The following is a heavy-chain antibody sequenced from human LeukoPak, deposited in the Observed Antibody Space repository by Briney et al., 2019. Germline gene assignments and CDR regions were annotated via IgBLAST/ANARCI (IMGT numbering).Heavy chain of an antibody. Sequence: GGSLRLSCAASGFPFNAYWMTWVRQAPGKGLEWVANIRQDGDTKYYVDSVKGRFTISRDNAMNSLYLQMNSLRAEDTAIYYCARSLPYGTTWYGRSDFWGQGTLVTVSP. CDR3: ARSLPYGTTWYGRSDF. CDR1: GFPFNAYW. V-gene: IGHV3-7*03. CDR2: IRQDGDTK. J-gene: IGHJ4*02. D-gene: IGHD6-13*01.